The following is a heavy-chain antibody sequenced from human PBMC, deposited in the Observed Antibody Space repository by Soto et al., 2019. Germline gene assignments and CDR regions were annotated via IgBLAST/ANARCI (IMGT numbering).Heavy chain of an antibody. J-gene: IGHJ4*02. CDR1: GFTFSDYS. CDR2: IGRSSSSF. D-gene: IGHD4-17*01. CDR3: VRDVDYAFDY. Sequence: DVQLVESGGGLVQPGGSLRLSCEASGFTFSDYSLNWVRQAPGKGLEWVSYIGRSSSSFYYADSVRGRFTISRDDAKNSLYLQMNTLRTEDTAVYYCVRDVDYAFDYWGQGTLVTVSS. V-gene: IGHV3-48*01.